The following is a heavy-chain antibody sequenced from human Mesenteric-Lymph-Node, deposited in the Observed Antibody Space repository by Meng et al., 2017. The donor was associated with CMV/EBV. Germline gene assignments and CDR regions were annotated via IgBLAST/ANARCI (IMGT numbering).Heavy chain of an antibody. D-gene: IGHD3-3*01. Sequence: GESLKISCAASGFTFSTYWMNWVRQAPGKGLEWVSYISSSGSTIYYADSVRGRFTISRDNAKKSLYLQMNSLRVEDTAVYYCASPRRFSGELPSKMKSYYYQFSMDIWGQGTTVTVSS. CDR2: ISSSGSTI. V-gene: IGHV3-48*04. CDR1: GFTFSTYW. CDR3: ASPRRFSGELPSKMKSYYYQFSMDI. J-gene: IGHJ6*02.